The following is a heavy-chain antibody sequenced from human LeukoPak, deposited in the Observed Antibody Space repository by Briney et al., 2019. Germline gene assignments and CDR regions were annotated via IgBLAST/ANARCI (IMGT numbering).Heavy chain of an antibody. D-gene: IGHD3-10*01. CDR3: AGVLLWFGDPGSFDY. V-gene: IGHV4-34*01. CDR1: GGSFSGYY. J-gene: IGHJ4*02. CDR2: INHSGST. Sequence: SETLSLTCAVYGGSFSGYYWSWIRQPPGKGLEWIGEINHSGSTNYNPSLKSRVTISVDTSKNQFSLKLSSVTAADTAVYYCAGVLLWFGDPGSFDYWGQGTLVTVSS.